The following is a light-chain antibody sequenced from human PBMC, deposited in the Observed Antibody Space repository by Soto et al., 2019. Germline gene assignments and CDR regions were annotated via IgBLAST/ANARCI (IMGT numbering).Light chain of an antibody. CDR2: AAS. Sequence: EIVMTQSPATLSVSPGGRAPLSCRASQSVSSNLAWYQQKPGQAPRLLIYAASTRATGIPARFSGSGSGTEFTLTISSLQSEDFAVYCCQQYNYWPRTFGQGTKVDIK. J-gene: IGKJ1*01. V-gene: IGKV3-15*01. CDR1: QSVSSN. CDR3: QQYNYWPRT.